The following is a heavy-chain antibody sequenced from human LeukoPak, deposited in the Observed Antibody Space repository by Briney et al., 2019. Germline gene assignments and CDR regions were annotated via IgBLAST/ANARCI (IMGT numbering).Heavy chain of an antibody. CDR2: IRYDGSNK. CDR3: ARNLHDYGDYPDAFDI. D-gene: IGHD4-17*01. Sequence: GGSLRLSCAASGFTFSSYGMHWVRQAPGKGLEWVAFIRYDGSNKYYADSVKGRFTISRDNSKNTLYLQMNSLRAEDMALYYCARNLHDYGDYPDAFDIWGQGTMVTVSS. J-gene: IGHJ3*02. CDR1: GFTFSSYG. V-gene: IGHV3-30*02.